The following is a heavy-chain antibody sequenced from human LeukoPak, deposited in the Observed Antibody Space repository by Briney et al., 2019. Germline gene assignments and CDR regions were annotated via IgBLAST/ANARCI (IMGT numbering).Heavy chain of an antibody. V-gene: IGHV3-74*01. J-gene: IGHJ4*02. CDR2: INSDGSST. CDR3: ARAGELRYFDWLSY. D-gene: IGHD3-9*01. CDR1: GFTFSSYC. Sequence: GGSLRLSRAASGFTFSSYCMHWVRQAPGKGLVWVSRINSDGSSTSYADSVKGRFTISRDNAKNTLYLQMNSLRAEDTAVYYCARAGELRYFDWLSYWGQGTLVTVSS.